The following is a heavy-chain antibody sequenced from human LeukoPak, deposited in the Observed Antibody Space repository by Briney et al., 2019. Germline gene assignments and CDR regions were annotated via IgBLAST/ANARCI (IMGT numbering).Heavy chain of an antibody. CDR1: GFTVSSNY. Sequence: GGSLRLSCAASGFTVSSNYMSWVRQAPGKGLEWVSVIYSGGSTYYADSVKGRFTISRENAKNSLYLQMNSLRDGDTAVYYCVRESRDTSSWYDFWGQGTLVTVSS. D-gene: IGHD5-24*01. V-gene: IGHV3-66*01. J-gene: IGHJ5*01. CDR3: VRESRDTSSWYDF. CDR2: IYSGGST.